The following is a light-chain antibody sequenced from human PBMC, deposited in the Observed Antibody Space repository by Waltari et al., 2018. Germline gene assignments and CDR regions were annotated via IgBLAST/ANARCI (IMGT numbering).Light chain of an antibody. Sequence: DTQMTQSPSSLSASVGDRVTITCRASQGISNSLAWYQQKPGKAPKLLLYAASRLESGVPSRFSGSGSGTDYTLTISSLQPEDFATYYCQQYYSTPPWTFGQGTKVEIK. J-gene: IGKJ1*01. CDR1: QGISNS. V-gene: IGKV1-NL1*01. CDR2: AAS. CDR3: QQYYSTPPWT.